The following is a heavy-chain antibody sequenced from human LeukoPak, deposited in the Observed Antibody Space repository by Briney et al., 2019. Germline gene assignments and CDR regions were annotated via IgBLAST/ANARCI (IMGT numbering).Heavy chain of an antibody. CDR1: GFTFRSYA. V-gene: IGHV3-30-3*01. Sequence: GGSLRLSCAASGFTFRSYAMHWVRQAPGEGLDWVAVISFDGSNKYYADSVKGRFTISRDNSKNTLYLQMNSLRAEDTAVYYCAREYYYDSSGYYPLWGQGTMVTVSS. J-gene: IGHJ3*01. CDR3: AREYYYDSSGYYPL. D-gene: IGHD3-22*01. CDR2: ISFDGSNK.